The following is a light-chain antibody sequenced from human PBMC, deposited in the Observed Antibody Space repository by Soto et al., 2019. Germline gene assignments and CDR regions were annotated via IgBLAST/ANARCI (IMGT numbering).Light chain of an antibody. CDR1: QTISSY. CDR3: QQSHSIPYT. J-gene: IGKJ2*01. Sequence: DIQMTQSPSSLSASVGDRVTITCRARQTISSYLNWYQQKPGKAPKLLSYAASSLQSGVPSRFSGSGSGTDFTLTISSLQPEDFATYYCQQSHSIPYTFGQGTKLEIK. CDR2: AAS. V-gene: IGKV1-39*01.